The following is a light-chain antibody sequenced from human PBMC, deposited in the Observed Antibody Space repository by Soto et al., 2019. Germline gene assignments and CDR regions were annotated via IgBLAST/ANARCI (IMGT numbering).Light chain of an antibody. J-gene: IGKJ5*01. Sequence: EIVLTHSPATLSLSPGERATLSCRASQSVSSYLAWYQQKPGQAPRLLMFRTSSRATGFPARFSGSGSGTDFTLTISSLEPEDFAVYYCQQRSNWITFGQGTRLEIK. CDR3: QQRSNWIT. V-gene: IGKV3-11*01. CDR1: QSVSSY. CDR2: RTS.